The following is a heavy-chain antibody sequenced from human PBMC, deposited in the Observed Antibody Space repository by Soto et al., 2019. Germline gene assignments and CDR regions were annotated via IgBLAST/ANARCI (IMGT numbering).Heavy chain of an antibody. V-gene: IGHV4-59*01. CDR1: GGSISSYY. CDR2: IYYSGST. Sequence: SETLSLTCTVSGGSISSYYWSWIRQPPGQGLEWIGYIYYSGSTNSNPSLTRRVTISVDTSKNQFSLKLSSVTAADTAVYYCARVIDRQLWSARYYYGMDVWGQGTTVTVSS. J-gene: IGHJ6*02. D-gene: IGHD5-18*01. CDR3: ARVIDRQLWSARYYYGMDV.